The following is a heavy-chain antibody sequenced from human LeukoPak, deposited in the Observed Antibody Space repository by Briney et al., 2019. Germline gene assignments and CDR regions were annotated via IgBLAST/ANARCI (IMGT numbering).Heavy chain of an antibody. V-gene: IGHV1-69*13. CDR3: ARGREWSLRSGPLYYYYGMDV. D-gene: IGHD3-3*01. CDR1: GGTFSSYA. Sequence: ASVKVSCTASGGTFSSYAISWVRQAPGQGLEWMGGIIPIFGTANYAQKFQGRVTITADESTSTAYMELSSLRSEDTVVYYCARGREWSLRSGPLYYYYGMDVWGQGTTVTVSS. J-gene: IGHJ6*02. CDR2: IIPIFGTA.